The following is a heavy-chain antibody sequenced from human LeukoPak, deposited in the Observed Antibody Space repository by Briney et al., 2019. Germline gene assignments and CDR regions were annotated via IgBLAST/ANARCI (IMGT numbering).Heavy chain of an antibody. CDR3: ARRRGDGNWFDP. Sequence: ASVKVSCKASGYTFTSYDINWVRQATGQGLEWMGGIIPIFGTANYAQKFQGRVTITADESTSTAYMELSSLRSEDTAVYYCARRRGDGNWFDPWGQGTLVTVSS. J-gene: IGHJ5*02. CDR2: IIPIFGTA. V-gene: IGHV1-69*13. D-gene: IGHD4-17*01. CDR1: GYTFTSYD.